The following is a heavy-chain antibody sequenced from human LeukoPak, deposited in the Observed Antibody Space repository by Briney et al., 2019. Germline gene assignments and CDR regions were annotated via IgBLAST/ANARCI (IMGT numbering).Heavy chain of an antibody. CDR3: VKDNFYDSNLSDP. V-gene: IGHV3-20*04. CDR1: GFTFPDYG. Sequence: GSLRLSCAASGFTFPDYGMSWVRLAPGKGLEWVSGVDLNGGSTHYADSVQGRFTISRDNTRDSLYLHMTSLKVEDTAFYYCVKDNFYDSNLSDPWGQGTLVTVSS. J-gene: IGHJ5*02. CDR2: VDLNGGST. D-gene: IGHD3-22*01.